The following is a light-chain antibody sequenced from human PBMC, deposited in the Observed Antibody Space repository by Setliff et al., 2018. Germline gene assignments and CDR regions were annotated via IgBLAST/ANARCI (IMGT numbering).Light chain of an antibody. Sequence: QSALTQPPSAPGSPGQSATISCTGTSSDVGGYNYVSWYQQHPGKAPKLMIYEVSKRPSGVPDRFSGSKSGNTSSLTVSGLQAEDEADYYCSSYAGSNNFVFGTGTKVTVL. V-gene: IGLV2-8*01. CDR2: EVS. CDR1: SSDVGGYNY. J-gene: IGLJ1*01. CDR3: SSYAGSNNFV.